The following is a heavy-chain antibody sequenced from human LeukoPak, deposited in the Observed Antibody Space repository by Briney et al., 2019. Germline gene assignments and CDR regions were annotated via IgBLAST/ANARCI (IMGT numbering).Heavy chain of an antibody. CDR3: AKFAGYGSGSYPSQDYYYYGMDV. CDR1: GFTFSSYG. V-gene: IGHV3-30*02. CDR2: IRYDGSNK. D-gene: IGHD3-10*01. J-gene: IGHJ6*02. Sequence: PGGSLRLSCAASGFTFSSYGMHWVRQAPGRGLEWVAFIRYDGSNKYYADSVKGRFTISRDNSKNTLCLQMNSLRAEDTAVYYCAKFAGYGSGSYPSQDYYYYGMDVWGQGTTVTVSS.